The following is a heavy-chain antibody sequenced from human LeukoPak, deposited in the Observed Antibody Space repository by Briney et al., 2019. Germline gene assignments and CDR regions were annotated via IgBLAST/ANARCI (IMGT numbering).Heavy chain of an antibody. CDR1: GYPFTVYS. J-gene: IGHJ5*02. D-gene: IGHD3-9*01. V-gene: IGHV1-2*06. CDR2: INVNSCGT. CDR3: ARGWWGNDILTGDNWLDP. Sequence: ASVKVSCKASGYPFTVYSMNWVRQAPGQGLEWMGRINVNSCGTKYTEKFQGRVTMTRDTSISTAYMELSRLRSDDTAVYYCARGWWGNDILTGDNWLDPWGQGTLVTVSS.